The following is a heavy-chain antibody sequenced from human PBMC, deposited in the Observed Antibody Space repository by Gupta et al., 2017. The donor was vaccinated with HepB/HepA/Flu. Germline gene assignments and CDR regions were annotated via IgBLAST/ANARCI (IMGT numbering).Heavy chain of an antibody. V-gene: IGHV3-74*01. D-gene: IGHD3-10*01. Sequence: VQLVESGGGLVQPGGSLILSCAAPGVTFGSYCMLWVRQVPWKGLVWVSRITNDGGETTYADSVKGRFTMSRDNARNTLYLQMNSLRAEDTAVYYCTRSGRGGNGALSWGQGTLVTVSS. CDR3: TRSGRGGNGALS. CDR1: GVTFGSYC. J-gene: IGHJ5*02. CDR2: ITNDGGET.